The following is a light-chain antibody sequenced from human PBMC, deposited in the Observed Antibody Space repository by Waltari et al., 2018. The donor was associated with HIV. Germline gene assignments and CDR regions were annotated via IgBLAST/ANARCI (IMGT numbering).Light chain of an antibody. CDR2: ENS. CDR3: QVWDTSRDHPL. V-gene: IGLV3-21*02. CDR1: DIGNKS. J-gene: IGLJ3*02. Sequence: SYVLSQPPSVSVAPGQTARIPCWGNDIGNKSVHWYQQRAGQAPVLVVDENSDRPSGSPERFTGSNSENPATLSISGVEAGDEAGDDADYSCQVWDTSRDHPLFGGGTKLTVL.